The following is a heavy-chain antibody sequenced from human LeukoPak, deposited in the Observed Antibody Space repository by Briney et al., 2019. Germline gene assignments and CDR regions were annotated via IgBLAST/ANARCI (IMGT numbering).Heavy chain of an antibody. D-gene: IGHD2-21*02. Sequence: SETLSLTCTVSGGSISSSAYYWGWIRQPPGKGPECIGNIYNSGATYYNPSLKSRVTISVHTSKNQISLKLSSVTAADTAVYYCARVVTAGSYYFDYWGHGTLVTVSS. J-gene: IGHJ4*01. V-gene: IGHV4-39*07. CDR1: GGSISSSAYY. CDR3: ARVVTAGSYYFDY. CDR2: IYNSGAT.